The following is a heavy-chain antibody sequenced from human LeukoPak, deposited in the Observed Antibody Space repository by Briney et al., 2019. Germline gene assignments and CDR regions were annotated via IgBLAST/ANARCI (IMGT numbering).Heavy chain of an antibody. D-gene: IGHD2-2*02. J-gene: IGHJ5*02. Sequence: ASVKVSCKASGYTFTGYYMHWVRQAPGQGLEWMGWINPNIGGTNYAQKFQGRVTMTRDTSISTAYMELSRLRSDDTAVYYCARDDGDIVVVPAAIYENWFDPWGQGTLVTVSS. CDR1: GYTFTGYY. V-gene: IGHV1-2*02. CDR3: ARDDGDIVVVPAAIYENWFDP. CDR2: INPNIGGT.